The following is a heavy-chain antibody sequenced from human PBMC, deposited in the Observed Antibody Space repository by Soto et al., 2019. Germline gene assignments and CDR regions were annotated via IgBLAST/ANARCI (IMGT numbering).Heavy chain of an antibody. CDR2: VYYSGST. V-gene: IGHV4-59*08. Sequence: QVQLQESGPGLVKPSETLSLTCTVSGGSISSHYWSWIRQPPGKGLEWIGYVYYSGSTNKYNPSLKSRVTISVDTSKNQVSLKLRSVTAADTAVYYCASGQLWFDYWGQGTLVTVSS. CDR1: GGSISSHY. CDR3: ASGQLWFDY. J-gene: IGHJ5*01. D-gene: IGHD5-18*01.